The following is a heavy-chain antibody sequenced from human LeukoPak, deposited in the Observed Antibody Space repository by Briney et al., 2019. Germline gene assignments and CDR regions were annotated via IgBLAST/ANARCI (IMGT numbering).Heavy chain of an antibody. CDR2: IYASGST. Sequence: PSETLSLTCTVSGGSISSYYWSWIRQPAGKGLEWIGRIYASGSTNYNPSLKSRVTMSVGMSKNQFSLKLSSVTAADTAVYYCARDLIHSALGDFHYWGQGVLVTVSS. V-gene: IGHV4-4*07. CDR3: ARDLIHSALGDFHY. D-gene: IGHD3-16*01. J-gene: IGHJ4*02. CDR1: GGSISSYY.